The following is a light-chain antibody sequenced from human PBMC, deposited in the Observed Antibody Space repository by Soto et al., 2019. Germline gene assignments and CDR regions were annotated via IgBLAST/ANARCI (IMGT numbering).Light chain of an antibody. CDR2: VVS. CDR3: SSYTSIWV. Sequence: QSVLTQPASVSGSPGQSITISCTGTSSDVGGYNYVSWYQQHPGKAPKLMIYVVSNRPSGVSNRFSGSKSGNTASLTISGLQAEDEADYYCSSYTSIWVFGGGTKLTVL. CDR1: SSDVGGYNY. V-gene: IGLV2-14*01. J-gene: IGLJ3*02.